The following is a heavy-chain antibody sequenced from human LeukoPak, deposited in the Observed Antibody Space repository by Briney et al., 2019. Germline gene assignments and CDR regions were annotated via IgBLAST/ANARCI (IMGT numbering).Heavy chain of an antibody. V-gene: IGHV3-30-3*01. D-gene: IGHD1-26*01. CDR3: IRLSGPLDDY. CDR1: GFTFRNYV. J-gene: IGHJ4*02. CDR2: TSSDLNVK. Sequence: PGGSLGLSCAASGFTFRNYVIHWVRQAPGKGLEWVAVTSSDLNVKLYADSVKGRFTISRDNGNSSLHLQMNSLRAEDTAVYYCIRLSGPLDDYWGQGTLVTVSS.